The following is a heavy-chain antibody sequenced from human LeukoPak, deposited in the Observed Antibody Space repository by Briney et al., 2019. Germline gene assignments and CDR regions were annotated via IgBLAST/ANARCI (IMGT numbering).Heavy chain of an antibody. J-gene: IGHJ5*02. V-gene: IGHV4-34*01. Sequence: PSETLSLTCAVYGGSFSGYYWSWIRQPPGKGLEWIGEINHSGSTNYNPSLKSRVTISVDTSKNQFSLKLSSVTAADTAVYYCARGVFPDCSSTSCYPNWFDPWRQGTLVTVSS. CDR3: ARGVFPDCSSTSCYPNWFDP. CDR1: GGSFSGYY. D-gene: IGHD2-2*01. CDR2: INHSGST.